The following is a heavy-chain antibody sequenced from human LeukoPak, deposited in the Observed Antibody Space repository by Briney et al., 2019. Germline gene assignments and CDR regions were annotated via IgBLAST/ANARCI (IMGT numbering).Heavy chain of an antibody. Sequence: QPGGSLRLSCAASGFTFSSYVMSCVRQAPGKGLEWVSAISSSGGSTYYADSVKGRFTISRDNSKNTLYLQMNSLRAEDTALYYCAKDDGGSLPTAFAIWGQGTMVTVSS. CDR2: ISSSGGST. CDR3: AKDDGGSLPTAFAI. V-gene: IGHV3-23*01. D-gene: IGHD2-15*01. CDR1: GFTFSSYV. J-gene: IGHJ3*02.